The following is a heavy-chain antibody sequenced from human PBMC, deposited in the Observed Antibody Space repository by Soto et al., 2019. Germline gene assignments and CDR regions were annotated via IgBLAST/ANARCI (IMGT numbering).Heavy chain of an antibody. Sequence: QVQLVQSGAEVKKPGSSVKVSCKASGGTFSSYAISWVRQAPGQGLEWMGGIIPIFGTANYAQKFQGRVTITADESTSTAYMELSSLRSEDTAVYYCARFDIVVVPAASNRHYGMDVWGQGTTVTVSS. CDR1: GGTFSSYA. CDR3: ARFDIVVVPAASNRHYGMDV. J-gene: IGHJ6*02. D-gene: IGHD2-2*01. V-gene: IGHV1-69*01. CDR2: IIPIFGTA.